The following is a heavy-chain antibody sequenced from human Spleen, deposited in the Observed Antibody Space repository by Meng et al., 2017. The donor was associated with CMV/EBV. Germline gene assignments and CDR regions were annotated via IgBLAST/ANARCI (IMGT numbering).Heavy chain of an antibody. D-gene: IGHD2-2*01. CDR2: IGSSGDNI. CDR3: ARTVHVHCGITRCYGPRLDL. Sequence: GESLKISCAVSGFSFSDSYMSWIRQAPGKGLEWISYIGSSGDNIFYADSVKGRFTISRDNAKDSLYLQMSGLRAEDTAIYYCARTVHVHCGITRCYGPRLDLWGQGTPVTVSS. CDR1: GFSFSDSY. J-gene: IGHJ5*02. V-gene: IGHV3-11*01.